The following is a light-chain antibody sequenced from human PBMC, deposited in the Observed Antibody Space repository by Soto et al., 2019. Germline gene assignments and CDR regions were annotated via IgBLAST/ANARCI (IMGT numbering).Light chain of an antibody. J-gene: IGKJ3*01. CDR1: QTVLYISNNKSY. Sequence: DIVMTQSPDSLAVSLGERATINCRSSQTVLYISNNKSYIAWYQQKSGQPPKLLISWTSTRESGVPDRFSGSGSGTDFTLTISNLQAEDVAVYYCQQFDSSPFTFGPGTKVHIK. CDR3: QQFDSSPFT. CDR2: WTS. V-gene: IGKV4-1*01.